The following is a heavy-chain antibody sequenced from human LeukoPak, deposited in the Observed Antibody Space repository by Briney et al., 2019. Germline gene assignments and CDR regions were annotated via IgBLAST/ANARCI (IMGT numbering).Heavy chain of an antibody. CDR2: IYTSGSA. D-gene: IGHD3-3*01. Sequence: PSETLSLTCTVSGGCISSYYWSWIRQSPGKGLEWIGYIYTSGSAKYNPSLKSRVTISVDTSKNQFSLKLSSVTAADTAVYYCASYDFWSGYPTVWGQGTLVTVSS. CDR3: ASYDFWSGYPTV. CDR1: GGCISSYY. V-gene: IGHV4-4*09. J-gene: IGHJ4*02.